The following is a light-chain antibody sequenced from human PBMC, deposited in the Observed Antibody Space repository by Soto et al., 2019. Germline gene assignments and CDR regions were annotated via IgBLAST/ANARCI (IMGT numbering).Light chain of an antibody. J-gene: IGKJ1*01. CDR1: QSVTSNY. Sequence: IVLTQSPGTLSLSPGERATLFCRASQSVTSNYLAWYQQKPGQAPRLLIYGASSRATGIPDRFSGSGSGTDFTLAISRLEPEDFALYYCQQYAGSPRTFGQGTKVEIK. V-gene: IGKV3-20*01. CDR3: QQYAGSPRT. CDR2: GAS.